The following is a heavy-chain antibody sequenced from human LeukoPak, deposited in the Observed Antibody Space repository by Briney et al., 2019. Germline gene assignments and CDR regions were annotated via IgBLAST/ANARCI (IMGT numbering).Heavy chain of an antibody. Sequence: SVKVSCKASGGTFSSYAISWVRQAPGQGLEWMGGIIPIFGTANYAQKFQGRVTITTDESTSTAYMELSSLRSEDTAVYYCASGAARRRGFDPWGQGTLVTVSS. CDR1: GGTFSSYA. V-gene: IGHV1-69*05. CDR2: IIPIFGTA. J-gene: IGHJ5*02. CDR3: ASGAARRRGFDP. D-gene: IGHD6-6*01.